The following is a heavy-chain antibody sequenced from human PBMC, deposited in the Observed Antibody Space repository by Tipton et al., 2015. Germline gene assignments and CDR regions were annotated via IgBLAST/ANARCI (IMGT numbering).Heavy chain of an antibody. Sequence: LSCTVSGGSITSGGYYWSWIRQHPGKGLEWIGDIYYSGTTYYDPSLKSRLNISVDTSKNQFSLKLSSVTAADTAVYYCARESQAGRESYYYYFGMDVWGQGTTVTVSS. CDR2: IYYSGTT. J-gene: IGHJ6*02. CDR3: ARESQAGRESYYYYFGMDV. D-gene: IGHD6-19*01. CDR1: GGSITSGGYY. V-gene: IGHV4-31*02.